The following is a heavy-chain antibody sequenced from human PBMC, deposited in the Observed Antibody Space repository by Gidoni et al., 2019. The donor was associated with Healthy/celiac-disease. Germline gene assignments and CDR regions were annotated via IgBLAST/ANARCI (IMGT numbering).Heavy chain of an antibody. Sequence: QVQLVESGGGVVQPGRSLRLSCAASGFTFSNYPMHWVRQSPGKGLEWVAVISYDGSNKYYADSVKGRFTISRDNSKNTLYLQMNSLRAEDTAVYYCAREATVSTSGDYWGQGTLVTVSS. D-gene: IGHD4-17*01. CDR3: AREATVSTSGDY. V-gene: IGHV3-30-3*01. CDR2: ISYDGSNK. J-gene: IGHJ4*02. CDR1: GFTFSNYP.